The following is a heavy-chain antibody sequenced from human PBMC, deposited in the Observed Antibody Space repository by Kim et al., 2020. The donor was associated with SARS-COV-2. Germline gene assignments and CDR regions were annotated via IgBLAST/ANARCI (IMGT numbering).Heavy chain of an antibody. V-gene: IGHV4-59*01. J-gene: IGHJ5*02. D-gene: IGHD2-21*01. CDR3: ASYAYSWFDP. CDR2: ST. Sequence: STNYNPSLKSRVTISVDTSKNQFSLKLSSVTAADTAVYYCASYAYSWFDPWGQGTLVTVSS.